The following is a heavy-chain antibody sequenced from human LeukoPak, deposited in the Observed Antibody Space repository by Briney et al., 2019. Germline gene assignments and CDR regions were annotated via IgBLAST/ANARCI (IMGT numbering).Heavy chain of an antibody. CDR3: ARDQTMIVKGGLDAFDI. CDR1: GFTFSSYA. D-gene: IGHD3-22*01. Sequence: GGSLRLSCAASGFTFSSYAMSWVRQAPGKGLEWVSYISSSGSTIYYADSVKGRFTISRDNAKNSLYLQMNSLRAEDTAVYYCARDQTMIVKGGLDAFDIWGQGTMVTVSS. V-gene: IGHV3-48*04. J-gene: IGHJ3*02. CDR2: ISSSGSTI.